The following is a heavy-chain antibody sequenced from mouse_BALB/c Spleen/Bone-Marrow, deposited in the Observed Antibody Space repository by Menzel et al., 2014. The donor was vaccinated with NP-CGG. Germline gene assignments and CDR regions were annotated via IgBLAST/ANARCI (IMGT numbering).Heavy chain of an antibody. J-gene: IGHJ3*01. CDR2: INPDSSTI. V-gene: IGHV4-1*02. Sequence: EVHLVESGGGLVQPGGSLKLSCAASGFDFSRYWMSWVRQAPGKGREWIGEINPDSSTINYTPSRKNKFIISRDNAKNTLYLQMSKVRSEDTALYYCARLSYYGRFAYWGQGTLVTVSA. CDR1: GFDFSRYW. D-gene: IGHD1-1*01. CDR3: ARLSYYGRFAY.